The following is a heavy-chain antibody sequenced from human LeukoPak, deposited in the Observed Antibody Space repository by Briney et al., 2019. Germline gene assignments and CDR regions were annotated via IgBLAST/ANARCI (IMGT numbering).Heavy chain of an antibody. D-gene: IGHD6-19*01. V-gene: IGHV3-23*01. CDR2: IIPSGVTT. CDR3: ARVQRGIAVALDY. J-gene: IGHJ4*02. CDR1: GFTFSNYG. Sequence: GGSLRLSCATSGFTFSNYGMNWVRHAPGKGLEWVSGIIPSGVTTYYADSVKGRFAISRDNSKNTVYLQMNSLRAEDTAVYYCARVQRGIAVALDYWGQGTLATVSS.